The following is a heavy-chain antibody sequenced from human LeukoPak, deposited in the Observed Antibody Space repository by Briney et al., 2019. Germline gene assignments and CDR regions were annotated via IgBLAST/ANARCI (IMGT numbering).Heavy chain of an antibody. V-gene: IGHV1-18*01. Sequence: ASVKVSCKASGYTFTSYGISWVRQAPGQGLEWMGWISAYNGNTNYAQKLQGRVTMTTDTSTSTAYMELRSLRSDDTAVYYRARVEGSSWYRGEFDYWGQGTLVTVSS. CDR2: ISAYNGNT. CDR1: GYTFTSYG. D-gene: IGHD6-13*01. CDR3: ARVEGSSWYRGEFDY. J-gene: IGHJ4*02.